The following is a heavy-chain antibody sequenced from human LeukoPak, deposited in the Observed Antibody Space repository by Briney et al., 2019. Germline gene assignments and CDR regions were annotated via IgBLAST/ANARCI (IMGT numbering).Heavy chain of an antibody. Sequence: ASVKVSCKASGYTFTSYYMHWVRQAPGQGLEWMGIINPSGGSTSYAQKFQGRVTMTRDTSTSTVYMKLSSLRSEDTAVYYCARRAYDSSGYYYGGGLYFDYWGQGTLVTVSS. D-gene: IGHD3-22*01. CDR3: ARRAYDSSGYYYGGGLYFDY. J-gene: IGHJ4*02. CDR1: GYTFTSYY. V-gene: IGHV1-46*01. CDR2: INPSGGST.